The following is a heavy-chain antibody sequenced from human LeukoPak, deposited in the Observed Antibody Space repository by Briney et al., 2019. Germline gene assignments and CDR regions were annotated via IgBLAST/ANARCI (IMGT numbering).Heavy chain of an antibody. CDR1: GYIFTSYG. Sequence: ASVKVSCKASGYIFTSYGISWVRQAPGQGLEWMGWISANNGNTNSAQKVQGRVTMTTDTSTSTAYMELRSLRSDDTAVYYCARDYDSYYMDVWGKGTTLTVSS. D-gene: IGHD5-12*01. J-gene: IGHJ6*03. CDR3: ARDYDSYYMDV. CDR2: ISANNGNT. V-gene: IGHV1-18*01.